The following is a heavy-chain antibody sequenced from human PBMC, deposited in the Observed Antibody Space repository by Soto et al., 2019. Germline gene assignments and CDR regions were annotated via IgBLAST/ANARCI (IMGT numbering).Heavy chain of an antibody. CDR2: IYRTGST. V-gene: IGHV4-4*02. CDR1: SASFTSNDW. Sequence: QVQLQESGPGLVKPSGTLSLTCAVSSASFTSNDWWTWVRQPPRRGLEWIGEIYRTGSTNYDPSLKSRVTISLEKYDKHFSLTVASLTAADKTVYYCASRDPGTSVDYWGQGTLVTVSS. J-gene: IGHJ4*02. CDR3: ASRDPGTSVDY. D-gene: IGHD1-7*01.